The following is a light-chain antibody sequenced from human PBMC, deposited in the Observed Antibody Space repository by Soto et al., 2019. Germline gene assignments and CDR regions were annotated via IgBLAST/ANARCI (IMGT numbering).Light chain of an antibody. CDR3: LRDCNSPRT. V-gene: IGKV1-6*01. J-gene: IGKJ1*01. CDR2: AAS. CDR1: QGIRND. Sequence: AIQMTQSPSSLSASVGDRVTITCRASQGIRNDLGWYQQKPGKAPKLLIYAASSLQSGVPSRFSGSGSGTDFTLPISTLRTEDWGTYSVLRDCNSPRTYGQGTKGEIK.